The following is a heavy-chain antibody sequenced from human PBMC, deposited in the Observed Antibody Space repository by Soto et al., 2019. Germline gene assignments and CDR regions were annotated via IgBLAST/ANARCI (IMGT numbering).Heavy chain of an antibody. Sequence: QITLKESGPTLVKPTQTLTLTCTFSGFSLSTSGVGVAWIRQPPGKALEWLSLIYWDDDKRYSPSLKGRLTITKGTPQNQGVLNMTNMDPVDTATYLWATRVTNWFDPWGQGTLVTVSS. D-gene: IGHD5-18*01. CDR1: GFSLSTSGVG. CDR2: IYWDDDK. J-gene: IGHJ5*02. CDR3: ATRVTNWFDP. V-gene: IGHV2-5*02.